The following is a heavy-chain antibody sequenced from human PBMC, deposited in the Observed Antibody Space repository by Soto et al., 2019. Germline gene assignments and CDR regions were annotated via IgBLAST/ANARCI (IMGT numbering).Heavy chain of an antibody. D-gene: IGHD4-17*01. Sequence: GGSLRLSCATSGFTFSDYYMSWIRQAPGKGLEWVSYIGTRGNTKYYADSVRGRFTISRDNAKNSLYLQMNSLRADDTAVYYCARDGTEYYGEYYDYWGHGIPVPVSS. CDR1: GFTFSDYY. J-gene: IGHJ4*01. V-gene: IGHV3-11*01. CDR2: IGTRGNTK. CDR3: ARDGTEYYGEYYDY.